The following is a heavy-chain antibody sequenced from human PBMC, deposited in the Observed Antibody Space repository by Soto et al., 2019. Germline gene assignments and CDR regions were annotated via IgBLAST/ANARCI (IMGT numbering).Heavy chain of an antibody. CDR3: AKGDYYDSSGPFDY. V-gene: IGHV3-30*18. CDR2: ISSDGSKK. D-gene: IGHD3-22*01. J-gene: IGHJ4*02. Sequence: ESGGGVVQPGRPLRLSCAASGFTFNNYGIHWVRQTPGQGLEWVAVISSDGSKKYYADSVKGRFTISRDNSKNTLYLQMSSLRAEDTAVYYCAKGDYYDSSGPFDYWGQGTVVTVSS. CDR1: GFTFNNYG.